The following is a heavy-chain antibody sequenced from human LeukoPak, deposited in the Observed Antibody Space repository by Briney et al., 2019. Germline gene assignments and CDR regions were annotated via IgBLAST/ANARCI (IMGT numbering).Heavy chain of an antibody. CDR1: GYTFTSYG. J-gene: IGHJ6*03. D-gene: IGHD2-2*01. CDR2: ISAYNGNT. V-gene: IGHV1-18*01. CDR3: ARGPIIDIAIIPAADEYYYMDV. Sequence: ASVKVSCKASGYTFTSYGITWVRQAPGQGLEWMGWISAYNGNTNYAQKVQGRVTMTTDTSTTTAYMELRSLRSDDTAVYYCARGPIIDIAIIPAADEYYYMDVWGQGTLVTVSS.